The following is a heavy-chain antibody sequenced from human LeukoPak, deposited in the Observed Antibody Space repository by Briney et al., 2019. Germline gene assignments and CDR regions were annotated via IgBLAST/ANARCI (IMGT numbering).Heavy chain of an antibody. CDR3: ARHLTAAGTIDN. J-gene: IGHJ4*02. CDR1: GGSISSTNYY. V-gene: IGHV4-39*01. CDR2: IFYSGST. Sequence: SETLSLTCTVSGGSISSTNYYWGWIRQPPGKGVEWIVNIFYSGSTYDNPSLKSPVTISVDPSKNPFSLKLTSVTAAHTAVYYCARHLTAAGTIDNWGQGTLVTVSS. D-gene: IGHD6-13*01.